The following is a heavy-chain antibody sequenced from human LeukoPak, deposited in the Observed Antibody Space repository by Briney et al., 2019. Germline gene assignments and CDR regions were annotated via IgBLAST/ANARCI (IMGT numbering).Heavy chain of an antibody. V-gene: IGHV4-4*08. Sequence: NPSETLSLTCTVSGGSISNKYWSWIRQPPGKGLEWIGRIYTSGSTNYNPSLKSRVTISVDTSKNQFSLKLSSVTAADTAVYYCARVSSIAVAGETDYWGQGTLVTVSS. D-gene: IGHD6-19*01. CDR2: IYTSGST. CDR3: ARVSSIAVAGETDY. CDR1: GGSISNKY. J-gene: IGHJ4*02.